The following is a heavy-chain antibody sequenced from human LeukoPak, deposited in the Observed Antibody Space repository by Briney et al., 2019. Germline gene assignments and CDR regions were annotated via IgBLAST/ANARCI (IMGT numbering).Heavy chain of an antibody. CDR1: GLTFSSYE. D-gene: IGHD2-15*01. V-gene: IGHV3-48*03. Sequence: GGSLRLSCAASGLTFSSYEMNWVRQAPGKGLEWVSYISSSGSTIYYADSVKGRFTISRDNAKNSLYLQMNSLRAEDTAVYYCARVVVVVAATRDAFDIWGQGTMVTVSS. J-gene: IGHJ3*02. CDR3: ARVVVVVAATRDAFDI. CDR2: ISSSGSTI.